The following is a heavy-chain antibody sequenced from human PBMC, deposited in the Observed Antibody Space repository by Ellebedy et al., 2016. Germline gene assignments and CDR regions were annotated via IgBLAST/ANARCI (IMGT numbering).Heavy chain of an antibody. V-gene: IGHV6-1*01. D-gene: IGHD4-17*01. CDR2: TYYRSKWYN. J-gene: IGHJ3*02. CDR1: GDSVSRNSAA. CDR3: ARGAYGHTFDI. Sequence: SETLSLXCVISGDSVSRNSAAWNWIRQSPWRGLEWLGRTYYRSKWYNEYATSVKSRITINPDTSKNQFSLQLISVTPEDTAVYYCARGAYGHTFDIWGPGTTVTVSS.